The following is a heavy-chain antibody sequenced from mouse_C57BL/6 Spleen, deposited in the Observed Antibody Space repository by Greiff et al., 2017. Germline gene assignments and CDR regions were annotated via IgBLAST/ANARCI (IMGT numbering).Heavy chain of an antibody. J-gene: IGHJ3*01. CDR1: GFNIKDYY. D-gene: IGHD2-4*01. CDR3: TGDDYDAGAWFAD. CDR2: IDPEDGDT. Sequence: VQLQQSGAELVRPGASVKLSCTASGFNIKDYYMHWVKQRPEQGLEWIGRIDPEDGDTEYAPKFPGKATMTADTSSNTAYLQLSSLTSEDTAVYYCTGDDYDAGAWFADWGQGTLVTVSA. V-gene: IGHV14-1*01.